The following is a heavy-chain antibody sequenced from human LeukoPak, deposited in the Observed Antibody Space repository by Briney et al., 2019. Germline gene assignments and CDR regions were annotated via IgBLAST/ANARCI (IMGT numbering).Heavy chain of an antibody. V-gene: IGHV3-7*03. Sequence: TGGSLRLSCAASGFTFSSYWMSWVRQAPGKGLEWVANINQDGSEKYYVDSVEGRFNISRDNARNSLYLQMNSLRAEDTALYYCAKDIRRELPNAFDIWGQGTMVTVSS. CDR2: INQDGSEK. CDR1: GFTFSSYW. J-gene: IGHJ3*02. CDR3: AKDIRRELPNAFDI. D-gene: IGHD1-26*01.